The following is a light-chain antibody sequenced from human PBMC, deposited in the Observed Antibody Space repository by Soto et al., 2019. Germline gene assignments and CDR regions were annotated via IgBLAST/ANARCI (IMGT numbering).Light chain of an antibody. Sequence: EIVLTQSPGTLSLSPGERATLSCRASQSVSSANFAWYQQKPGQAPRLLMYEASTRATGIPARFSGGGSGTDFTLTISSLEPEDFAVYYCQQRSDWPWTFGQGTKVDTK. V-gene: IGKV3D-20*02. J-gene: IGKJ1*01. CDR3: QQRSDWPWT. CDR2: EAS. CDR1: QSVSSAN.